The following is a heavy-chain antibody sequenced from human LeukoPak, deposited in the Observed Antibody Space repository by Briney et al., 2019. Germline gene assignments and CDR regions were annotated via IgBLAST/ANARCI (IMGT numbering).Heavy chain of an antibody. Sequence: GGSLRLSCAASGFTFSLYAMNWVRQAPGKGREWISYINSGGDDIHYAASVRGRFTISRDDARNTLYLQLSSLRAEDTAVYYCARDNGFYFVAGTFDYWGQGTLVTVSS. CDR1: GFTFSLYA. CDR3: ARDNGFYFVAGTFDY. CDR2: INSGGDDI. J-gene: IGHJ4*02. V-gene: IGHV3-21*05. D-gene: IGHD6-19*01.